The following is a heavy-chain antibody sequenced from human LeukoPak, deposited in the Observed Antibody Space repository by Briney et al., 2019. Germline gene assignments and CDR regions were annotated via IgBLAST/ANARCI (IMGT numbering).Heavy chain of an antibody. CDR3: ASEGYDFWSGYYLGDY. CDR2: ISYDGSNK. J-gene: IGHJ4*02. D-gene: IGHD3-3*01. Sequence: PGGSLRLSCAASGFTFSSYAMHWVRQAPGTGLEWVAVISYDGSNKYYADSVKGRFTISRDNSKNTLYLQMNSLRAEDTAVYYCASEGYDFWSGYYLGDYWGQGTLVTVSS. V-gene: IGHV3-30*04. CDR1: GFTFSSYA.